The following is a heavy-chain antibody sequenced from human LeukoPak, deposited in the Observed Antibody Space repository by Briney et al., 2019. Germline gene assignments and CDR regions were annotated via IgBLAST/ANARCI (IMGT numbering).Heavy chain of an antibody. CDR3: ARDSVLKRWLQFDY. CDR2: IYYSGST. Sequence: SETLSLTCTVSGDSISSSSYYWSWIRQPPGKGLEWIGYIYYSGSTNYNPSLKSRVTISVDTSKNQFSLKLSSVTAADTAVYYCARDSVLKRWLQFDYWGQGTLVTVSS. D-gene: IGHD5-24*01. J-gene: IGHJ4*02. CDR1: GDSISSSSYY. V-gene: IGHV4-61*01.